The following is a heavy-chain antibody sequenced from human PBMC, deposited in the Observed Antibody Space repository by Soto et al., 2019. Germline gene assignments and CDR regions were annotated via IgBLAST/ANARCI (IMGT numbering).Heavy chain of an antibody. CDR1: GFIFSSFG. Sequence: VGSLRLSCAASGFIFSSFGMHWVRQAPGKGLEWVARIWYDGSNTYYADSVKGRFTISRDNSRNTLYLQMNSLRAEDTAVYHCVRDLLGSGGHFDYWGQGTPVTVSS. CDR2: IWYDGSNT. V-gene: IGHV3-33*01. CDR3: VRDLLGSGGHFDY. J-gene: IGHJ4*02. D-gene: IGHD7-27*01.